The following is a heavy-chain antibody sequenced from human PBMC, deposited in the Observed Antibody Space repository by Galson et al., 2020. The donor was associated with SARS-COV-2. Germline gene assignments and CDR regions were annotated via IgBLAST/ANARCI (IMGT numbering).Heavy chain of an antibody. D-gene: IGHD1-1*01. V-gene: IGHV3-23*01. Sequence: GGSLRLSCAASGFTFSSYPMSWVRQAPGKWLEWVSALSGSGGSTYYADSVKGRFTISRDNSKNTLYLQMNSLRAEDTAVYYCAKDYWNDSGEYYYYYGMDVWGQGTTVTVSS. CDR3: AKDYWNDSGEYYYYYGMDV. CDR1: GFTFSSYP. J-gene: IGHJ6*02. CDR2: LSGSGGST.